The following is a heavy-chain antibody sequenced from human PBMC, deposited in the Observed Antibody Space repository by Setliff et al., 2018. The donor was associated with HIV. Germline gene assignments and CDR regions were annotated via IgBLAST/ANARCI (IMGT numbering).Heavy chain of an antibody. CDR2: VGCWGTCT. J-gene: IGHJ6*02. CDR1: GFTFSGSP. CDR3: ARDLDPYFAMAV. V-gene: IGHV3-23*01. Sequence: PGESLKISCGASGFTFSGSPMHWVRQAPGKGLEWVSTVGCWGTCTYFADSVKGRFTISADTSKNTLYLQMTRLSAEDTAVYYCARDLDPYFAMAVWGQGTTVTVSS.